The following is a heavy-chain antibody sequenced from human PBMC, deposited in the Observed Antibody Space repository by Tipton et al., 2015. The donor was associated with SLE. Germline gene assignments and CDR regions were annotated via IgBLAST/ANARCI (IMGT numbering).Heavy chain of an antibody. D-gene: IGHD1-26*01. CDR3: ASIVGATPLDY. CDR1: GGSISSSSYY. Sequence: TLSLTCTVSGGSISSSSYYWGWIRQPPGKGLEWIGSIYYSGSTYYNPSLKSRVTISVDTSKNQFSLKLSSVTAADTAVYYCASIVGATPLDYWGQGTLVTASS. CDR2: IYYSGST. V-gene: IGHV4-39*07. J-gene: IGHJ4*02.